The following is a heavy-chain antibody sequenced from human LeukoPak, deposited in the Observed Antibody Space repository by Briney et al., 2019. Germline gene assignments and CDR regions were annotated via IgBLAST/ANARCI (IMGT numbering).Heavy chain of an antibody. CDR2: INHSGRT. D-gene: IGHD2-2*01. J-gene: IGHJ6*02. CDR1: GGSFSDYF. V-gene: IGHV4-34*01. CDR3: ARDVIVVPAAIHYGMDV. Sequence: PSETLSLTCAVYGGSFSDYFWGWIRQPPGKGLEWIGEINHSGRTYYSPSLKSRVTISVDTSKNQFSLNLSSVTAADTTVDYCARDVIVVPAAIHYGMDVWGQGTTVTVSS.